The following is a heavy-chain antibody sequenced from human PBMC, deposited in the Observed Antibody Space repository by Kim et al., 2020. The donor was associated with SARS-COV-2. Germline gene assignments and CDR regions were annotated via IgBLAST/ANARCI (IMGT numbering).Heavy chain of an antibody. J-gene: IGHJ6*02. Sequence: ASVKVSCKASGYTFTSYGISWVRQAPGQGLEWMGWISAYNGNTNYAQKLQGRVTMTTDTSTSTAYMELRSLRSDDTAVYYCARGAGSSSWYLMGYYYYGMGVWGQGTTVTVSS. CDR2: ISAYNGNT. D-gene: IGHD6-13*01. CDR1: GYTFTSYG. V-gene: IGHV1-18*01. CDR3: ARGAGSSSWYLMGYYYYGMGV.